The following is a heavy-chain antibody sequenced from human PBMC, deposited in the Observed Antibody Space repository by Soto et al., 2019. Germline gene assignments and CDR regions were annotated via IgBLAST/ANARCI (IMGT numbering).Heavy chain of an antibody. J-gene: IGHJ4*01. Sequence: QITLKESGPTLVKPTQTLTLTCTFSGFSLYTSGVGVGWIRQPPGKALEWLALIYGDDNESYSPSLQSRLTINKDTSINLVVRTMTNMDPVDTATYYCARNIEAMPVRGALDFWGHGTLVTVSS. CDR2: IYGDDNE. V-gene: IGHV2-5*02. CDR1: GFSLYTSGVG. D-gene: IGHD2-2*01. CDR3: ARNIEAMPVRGALDF.